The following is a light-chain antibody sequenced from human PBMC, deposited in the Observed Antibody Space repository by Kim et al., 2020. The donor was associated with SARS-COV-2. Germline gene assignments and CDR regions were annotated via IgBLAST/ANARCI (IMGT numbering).Light chain of an antibody. CDR2: KAS. V-gene: IGKV1-5*03. CDR3: QHYNSYPWT. J-gene: IGKJ1*01. CDR1: QSVSSW. Sequence: DIQMTQSPYTLSASVGDRVTISCRASQSVSSWLAWYQQKPGKAPKLLIYKASSLQSGVPSRFSGSGSETEFTLTISSLQPEDFATYYCQHYNSYPWTFGQGTKLEI.